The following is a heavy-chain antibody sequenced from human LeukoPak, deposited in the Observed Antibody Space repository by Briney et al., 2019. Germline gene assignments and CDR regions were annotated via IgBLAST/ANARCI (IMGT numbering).Heavy chain of an antibody. V-gene: IGHV4-4*09. CDR1: GGSISSYY. CDR2: IYTSGST. Sequence: SETLSLTCTVPGGSISSYYWSWIRQPPGKGLEWIGYIYTSGSTNYNPSLKSRVTISVDTSKNQFSLKLSSVTAADTAVYYCARGRDGYSSEIDYWGQGTLVTVSS. D-gene: IGHD5-24*01. J-gene: IGHJ4*02. CDR3: ARGRDGYSSEIDY.